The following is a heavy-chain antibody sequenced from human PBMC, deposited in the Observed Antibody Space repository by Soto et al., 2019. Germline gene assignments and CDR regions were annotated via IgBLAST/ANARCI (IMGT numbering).Heavy chain of an antibody. V-gene: IGHV3-11*01. CDR1: GFTFSDYY. J-gene: IGHJ5*02. D-gene: IGHD3-16*01. Sequence: GGSLRLSCAASGFTFSDYYMSWLRQPPGKGLEWVSYISKSGSIIHFADSVKGRFAISRDNAKITLYLQMSSLRAEDTALYYCARDLSPYSDYYDESTSETWFDPWGQGTLVTVSS. CDR3: ARDLSPYSDYYDESTSETWFDP. CDR2: ISKSGSII.